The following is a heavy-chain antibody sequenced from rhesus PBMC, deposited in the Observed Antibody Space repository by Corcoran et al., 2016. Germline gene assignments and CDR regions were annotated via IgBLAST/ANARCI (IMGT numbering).Heavy chain of an antibody. CDR3: TRNYYDSGYYTGSDCDY. D-gene: IGHD3-28*01. CDR2: FSESGGTI. Sequence: DVQLVESGGGLVKPGGSLRLSCVASGFTFSSYEMHWVRQAPGKGLEWVSVFSESGGTIYYAQSVKGRFTISRDKAKNSLFLQMNSLRAEDTAVDYCTRNYYDSGYYTGSDCDYWGQGVLVTVSS. J-gene: IGHJ4*01. CDR1: GFTFSSYE. V-gene: IGHV3-100*02.